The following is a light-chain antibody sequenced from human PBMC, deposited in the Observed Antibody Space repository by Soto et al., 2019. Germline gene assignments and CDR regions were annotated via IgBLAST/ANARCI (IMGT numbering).Light chain of an antibody. Sequence: SVLTQPASLSGSSGQSVTISCTGTSSVVGGYDYVSWYQQHPGKAPKLMIYDVTNRPSGVSNRFSGSKSGNTASLTISGLQAEDEADYYCISYASINTYVFGTGTKVTVL. CDR2: DVT. V-gene: IGLV2-14*01. CDR3: ISYASINTYV. CDR1: SSVVGGYDY. J-gene: IGLJ1*01.